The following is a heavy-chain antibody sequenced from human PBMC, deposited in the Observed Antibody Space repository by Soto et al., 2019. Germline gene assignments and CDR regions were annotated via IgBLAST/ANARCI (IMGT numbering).Heavy chain of an antibody. CDR1: GFSVSDYA. D-gene: IGHD4-4*01. V-gene: IGHV3-30-3*01. Sequence: QLQVVESGGGVVQPGRSLRLSCAASGFSVSDYAIHWVRQAPGKGLEWVTLLSYDGGDKYYADSVKGRFSISRDNSKNTLFLQMNSLRAEDTAVYYCARADKKATVYHFGMEVWGQGTTVTVSS. J-gene: IGHJ6*02. CDR3: ARADKKATVYHFGMEV. CDR2: LSYDGGDK.